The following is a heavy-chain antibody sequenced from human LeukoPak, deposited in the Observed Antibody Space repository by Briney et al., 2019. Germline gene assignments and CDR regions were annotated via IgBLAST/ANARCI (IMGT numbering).Heavy chain of an antibody. D-gene: IGHD5-12*01. CDR1: GYTFTSYY. CDR2: INPSGGST. J-gene: IGHJ3*02. Sequence: GASVKVSCKASGYTFTSYYMHWVRQAPGQGVEGMGIINPSGGSTSYAQKFQGRVTMSRDTSTSTVYMELSSLRSEDTAVYYCARERYAPGAFDIWGQGTMVTVSS. CDR3: ARERYAPGAFDI. V-gene: IGHV1-46*01.